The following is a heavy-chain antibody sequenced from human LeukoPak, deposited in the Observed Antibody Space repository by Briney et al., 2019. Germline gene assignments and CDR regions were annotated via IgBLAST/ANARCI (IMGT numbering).Heavy chain of an antibody. J-gene: IGHJ4*02. Sequence: SETLSLSCTVSGASITSYFWTWIRQPPGKGLEVIGYVHYLGSTNYNPSLKSRVTISLDTSKDHFSLKLTSVSAADTAVYYCARQNAYLVSGPLDCWGQGALVTVSS. CDR1: GASITSYF. CDR3: ARQNAYLVSGPLDC. V-gene: IGHV4-59*01. D-gene: IGHD3-16*01. CDR2: VHYLGST.